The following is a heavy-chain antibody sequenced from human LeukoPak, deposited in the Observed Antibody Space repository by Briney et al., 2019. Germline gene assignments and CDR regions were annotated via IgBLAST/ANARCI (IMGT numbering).Heavy chain of an antibody. Sequence: GASVKVSCKASGYTFINYAINWGRQAPGQRPEWIGWINAVNGNTKYSQKFQGRVTMTRNTSTSTAYMELSSLRSEDTAVYYCARGVPAAQFLDAFDIWGQGTMVTVSS. CDR1: GYTFINYA. CDR2: INAVNGNT. J-gene: IGHJ3*02. CDR3: ARGVPAAQFLDAFDI. D-gene: IGHD2-2*01. V-gene: IGHV1-3*01.